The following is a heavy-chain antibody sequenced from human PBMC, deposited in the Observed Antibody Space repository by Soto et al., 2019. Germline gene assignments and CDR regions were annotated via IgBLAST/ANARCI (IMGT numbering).Heavy chain of an antibody. CDR1: GGSISSYY. D-gene: IGHD3-10*01. V-gene: IGHV4-59*01. J-gene: IGHJ5*02. CDR2: IYYSVST. Sequence: PSETLSLTCTVSGGSISSYYWSWIRQPPGKGLEWIGYIYYSVSTNYNPSLKSRCTISVDTSKNQCDLELSYVTASYTAVYYCAIDRGFGESAYNWFTTWCQATPVTVSS. CDR3: AIDRGFGESAYNWFTT.